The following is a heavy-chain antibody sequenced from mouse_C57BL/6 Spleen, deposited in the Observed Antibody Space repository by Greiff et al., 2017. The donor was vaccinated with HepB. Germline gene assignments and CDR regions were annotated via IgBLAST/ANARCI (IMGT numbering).Heavy chain of an antibody. CDR2: IDPSDSYT. V-gene: IGHV1-69*01. J-gene: IGHJ1*03. CDR3: ARYYYGSSYGYFDV. D-gene: IGHD1-1*01. CDR1: GYTFTSYW. Sequence: QVQLQQPGAELVMPGASVKLSCKASGYTFTSYWMHWVKQRPGQGLEWIGEIDPSDSYTNYNQKFKGKSTLTVDKSSSTAYMHLSSLTSEDSAVYYCARYYYGSSYGYFDVWGTGTTVTVSS.